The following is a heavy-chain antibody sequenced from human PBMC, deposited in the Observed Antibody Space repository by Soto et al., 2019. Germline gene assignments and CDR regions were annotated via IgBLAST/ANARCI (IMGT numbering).Heavy chain of an antibody. CDR3: STLNSDGFDI. V-gene: IGHV3-15*01. CDR1: GFTFNNAW. J-gene: IGHJ3*02. Sequence: GGSLRLSCAASGFTFNNAWMSWVRQGPGRGLEWVGRIKSKTDGGTTDYAAPVKGRFTFLRDDSKNTLYLQMHSLKTEDTATYYCSTLNSDGFDIWGQGTMVTVSS. CDR2: IKSKTDGGTT. D-gene: IGHD1-20*01.